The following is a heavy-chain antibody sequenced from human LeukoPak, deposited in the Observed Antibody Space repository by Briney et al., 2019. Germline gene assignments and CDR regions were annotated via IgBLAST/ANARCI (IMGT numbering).Heavy chain of an antibody. V-gene: IGHV3-30*03. D-gene: IGHD1-26*01. CDR3: ARGVGATHFDY. J-gene: IGHJ4*02. CDR1: GFTFSSYG. CDR2: ISSDGSSK. Sequence: GGSLRLSCAASGFTFSSYGMHWVRQAPGKGLEWVAVISSDGSSKYYADSVKGRFTVSRDNSKNTLYLQVNSLRADDTAVYYCARGVGATHFDYWGQGTLVTVSS.